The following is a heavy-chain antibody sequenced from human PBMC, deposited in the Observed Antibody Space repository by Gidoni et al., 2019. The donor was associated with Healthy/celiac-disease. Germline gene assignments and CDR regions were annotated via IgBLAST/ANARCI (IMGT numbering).Heavy chain of an antibody. CDR3: AKGPLLRFDYYDSSGYYPEYFQH. CDR1: RLTFGDYA. V-gene: IGHV3-9*01. J-gene: IGHJ1*01. D-gene: IGHD3-22*01. CDR2: ISWNSGSI. Sequence: EVQLVESGGGLVQTSRSLSLYCSAARLTFGDYARHCALQAPGKGLELVAGISWNSGSIGYAVSVNGRFTISRDNAKNSLYLQMNSLRAEDTALYYCAKGPLLRFDYYDSSGYYPEYFQHWGQGTLVTVSS.